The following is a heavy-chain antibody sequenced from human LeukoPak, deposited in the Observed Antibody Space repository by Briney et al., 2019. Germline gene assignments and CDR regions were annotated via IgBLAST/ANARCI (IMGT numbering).Heavy chain of an antibody. J-gene: IGHJ6*03. D-gene: IGHD2-2*01. CDR3: ASLFGVVVPAAIDYYMDV. V-gene: IGHV6-1*01. CDR2: TYYRSKWYN. CDR1: GDSVSSNSAA. Sequence: SQTLSLTCAISGDSVSSNSAAWNWIRQSPSRGLEWLGRTYYRSKWYNDYAVSVKSRITINPDTSKNQFSLQLNSVTPEDTAVYYCASLFGVVVPAAIDYYMDVWGKGTTVTVSS.